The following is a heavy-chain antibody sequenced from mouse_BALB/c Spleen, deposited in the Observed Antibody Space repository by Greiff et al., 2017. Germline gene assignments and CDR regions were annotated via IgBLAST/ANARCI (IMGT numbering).Heavy chain of an antibody. CDR2: ISTYYGDA. J-gene: IGHJ1*01. V-gene: IGHV1S137*01. CDR3: ARQGGSHWYFDV. D-gene: IGHD1-1*01. Sequence: QVQLKQSGAELVRPGVSVKISCKGSGYTFTDYAMHWVKQSHAKSLEWIGVISTYYGDASYNQKFKGKATMTVDKSSSTAYMELARLTSEDSAIYYCARQGGSHWYFDVWGEGTTVTVSS. CDR1: GYTFTDYA.